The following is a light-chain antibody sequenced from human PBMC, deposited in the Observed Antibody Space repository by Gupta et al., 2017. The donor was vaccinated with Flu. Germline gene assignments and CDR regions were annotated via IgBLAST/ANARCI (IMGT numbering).Light chain of an antibody. CDR1: QSLVYSDGNTY. V-gene: IGKV2-30*01. Sequence: DVVMTQSPLSLPVTLGQPASISCRSSQSLVYSDGNTYLNWFQQRPGQSPRRLIYKVSNRDSGVPDRFSGSGSGTDFILKISRVEAEDVGVYYCMQGTHWPLALTFGGGTKVEIK. CDR2: KVS. J-gene: IGKJ4*01. CDR3: MQGTHWPLALT.